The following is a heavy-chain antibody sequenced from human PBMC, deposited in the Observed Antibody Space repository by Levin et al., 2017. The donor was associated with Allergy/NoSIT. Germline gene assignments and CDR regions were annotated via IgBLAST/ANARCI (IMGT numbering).Heavy chain of an antibody. Sequence: SQTLSLTCAVYGGSFSGYYWSWIRQPPGKGLEWIGEINHSGSTNYNPSLKSRVTISVDTSKNQFSLKLSSVTAADTAVYYCARGYWFDPWGQGTLVTVSS. CDR3: ARGYWFDP. V-gene: IGHV4-34*01. CDR1: GGSFSGYY. CDR2: INHSGST. J-gene: IGHJ5*02.